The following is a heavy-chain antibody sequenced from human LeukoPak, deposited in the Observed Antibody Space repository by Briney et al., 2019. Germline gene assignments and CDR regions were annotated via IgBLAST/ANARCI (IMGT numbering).Heavy chain of an antibody. Sequence: GASVKVSCKASGGTFSSYAISWVRQAPGQGLEWMGGIIPIFGTANYAQKFQGRVTITADKSTSTAYMELSSLRSEDTAVYYCARGRGYSGYDEAYFDYWGQGTLVTVSS. CDR3: ARGRGYSGYDEAYFDY. D-gene: IGHD5-12*01. CDR1: GGTFSSYA. CDR2: IIPIFGTA. V-gene: IGHV1-69*06. J-gene: IGHJ4*02.